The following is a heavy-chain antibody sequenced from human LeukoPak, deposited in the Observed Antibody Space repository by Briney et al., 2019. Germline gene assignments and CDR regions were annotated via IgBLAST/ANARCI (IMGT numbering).Heavy chain of an antibody. CDR1: GFTFSNAW. CDR2: ISGSGGST. CDR3: AKDRRYYYGSGSFWDY. D-gene: IGHD3-10*01. Sequence: GGSLRLSCAASGFTFSNAWMSWVRQAPGKGLEWVSAISGSGGSTYYADSVKGRFTISRDNSKNTLYLQMNSLRAEDTAVYYCAKDRRYYYGSGSFWDYWGQGTLVTVSS. J-gene: IGHJ4*02. V-gene: IGHV3-23*01.